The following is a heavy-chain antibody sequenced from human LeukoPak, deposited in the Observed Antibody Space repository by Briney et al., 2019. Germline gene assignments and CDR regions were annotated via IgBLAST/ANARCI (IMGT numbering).Heavy chain of an antibody. CDR2: INHSGST. V-gene: IGHV4-34*01. D-gene: IGHD5-12*01. Sequence: PSETLSLTCAVYGGSFSGYYWSWIRQPPGKGLEWIGEINHSGSTNYNPSLKSRVTISVDTSKNQFSLKLSSVTAADTAVYYCARVEEVALGWFDPWGQGTLVTVSS. J-gene: IGHJ5*02. CDR1: GGSFSGYY. CDR3: ARVEEVALGWFDP.